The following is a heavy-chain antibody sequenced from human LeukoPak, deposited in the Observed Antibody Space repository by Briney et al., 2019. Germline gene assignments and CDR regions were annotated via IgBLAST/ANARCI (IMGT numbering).Heavy chain of an antibody. D-gene: IGHD3-22*01. V-gene: IGHV1-18*01. CDR1: GYTFTSYG. CDR3: ARVNTMIVVGRGDPDAFDI. Sequence: ASVKVSCKASGYTFTSYGISWVRQAPGQELEWMGWINAYNGNTNYAQKLQGRVTMTTDTSTSTAYMELRSLRSDDTAVYYCARVNTMIVVGRGDPDAFDIWGQGTMVTVSS. CDR2: INAYNGNT. J-gene: IGHJ3*02.